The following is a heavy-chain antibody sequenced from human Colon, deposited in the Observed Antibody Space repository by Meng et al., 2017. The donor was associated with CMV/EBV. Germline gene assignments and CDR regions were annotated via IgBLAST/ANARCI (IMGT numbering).Heavy chain of an antibody. D-gene: IGHD5-18*01. Sequence: GGSLRLSCAGSGFTFSTYEFNRVRQAPGKGLEWVSYISSDGRTIYYADSVKGRFTTSRDNAKDSLYLQMNSLSAEDTAVYYCARSGYNYGSGFDYWGQGTLVTVSS. CDR3: ARSGYNYGSGFDY. J-gene: IGHJ4*02. CDR1: GFTFSTYE. CDR2: ISSDGRTI. V-gene: IGHV3-48*03.